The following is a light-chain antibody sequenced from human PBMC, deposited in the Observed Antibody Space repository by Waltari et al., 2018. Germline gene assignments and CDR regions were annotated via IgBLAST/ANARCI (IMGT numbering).Light chain of an antibody. CDR3: QSADSSGTYKV. V-gene: IGLV3-25*03. Sequence: SYELTQPPSVSVSPGQTARITFSGDALPKQYAYWYQQKQGQAPVLVIDKDSERPSWITERVSGPSSGTTVTLTISGVQAEDEADYYCQSADSSGTYKVFGGGTKLTVL. J-gene: IGLJ2*01. CDR1: ALPKQY. CDR2: KDS.